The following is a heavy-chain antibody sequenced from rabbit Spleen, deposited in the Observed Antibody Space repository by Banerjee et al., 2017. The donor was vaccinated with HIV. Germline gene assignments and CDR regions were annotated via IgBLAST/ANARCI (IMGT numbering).Heavy chain of an antibody. V-gene: IGHV1S8*01. D-gene: IGHD6-1*01. CDR2: IYPGFGIT. CDR1: GFSLMSNA. CDR3: ARDQFGGYAAYGSGLGL. Sequence: QQQLVESGGGLVKPGASLTLSCKASGFSLMSNAMSWVRQAPGKGLEWIGDIYPGFGITNYANWVKGRFTISSDNAQNTVDLQMNSLTAADTATYFCARDQFGGYAAYGSGLGLWGPGTLVTVS. J-gene: IGHJ3*01.